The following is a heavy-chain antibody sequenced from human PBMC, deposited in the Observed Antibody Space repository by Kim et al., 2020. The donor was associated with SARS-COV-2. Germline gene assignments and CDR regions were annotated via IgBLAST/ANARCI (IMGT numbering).Heavy chain of an antibody. V-gene: IGHV1-69*13. CDR2: IIPIFGTA. CDR3: ARSYYDSSGYYQGDDY. Sequence: SVKVSCKASGGTFSSYAISWVRQAPGQGLEWMGGIIPIFGTANYAQKFQGRVTITADESTSTAYMELSSLRSEDTAVYYCARSYYDSSGYYQGDDYWGQGTLVTVSS. J-gene: IGHJ4*02. D-gene: IGHD3-22*01. CDR1: GGTFSSYA.